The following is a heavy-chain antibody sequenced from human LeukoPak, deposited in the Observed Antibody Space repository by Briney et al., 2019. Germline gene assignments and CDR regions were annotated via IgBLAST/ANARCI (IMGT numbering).Heavy chain of an antibody. D-gene: IGHD6-13*01. CDR2: IYPGDSDI. CDR1: GYRFSTYW. J-gene: IGHJ4*02. V-gene: IGHV5-51*01. Sequence: GESLKISCKGSGYRFSTYWIAWVRQMPGKGLEWMGIIYPGDSDIRYSPSFQGQFPISADKSISTAYLQWSSLKASDTANYYCAGAAAGTAIDSWGQGTLVTVSS. CDR3: AGAAAGTAIDS.